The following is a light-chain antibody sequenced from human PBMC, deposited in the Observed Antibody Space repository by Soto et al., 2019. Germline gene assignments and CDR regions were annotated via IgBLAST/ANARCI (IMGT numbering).Light chain of an antibody. CDR3: QQYNNCPPMT. Sequence: EIVLTQSPATLSVSPGERATLSCRASQSVSSSLAWYQQKPGQAPRLLIYGASTRATGITARFSGSGSWTEFTLTISSLQSEDFAVYFCQQYNNCPPMTFGQGTKLEIK. J-gene: IGKJ2*01. V-gene: IGKV3-15*01. CDR1: QSVSSS. CDR2: GAS.